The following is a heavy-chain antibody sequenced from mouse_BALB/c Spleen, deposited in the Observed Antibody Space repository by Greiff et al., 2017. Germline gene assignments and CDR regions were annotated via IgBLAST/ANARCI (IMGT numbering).Heavy chain of an antibody. CDR1: GFTFSDYY. Sequence: EVKLVESGGGLVKPGGSLKLSCAASGFTFSDYYMYWVRQTPEKRLEWVATISDGGSYTYYPDSVKGRFTISRDNAKNNLYLQMSSLKSEDTAMYYCAREYYYDRDYAMDYWGQGTSVTVSS. CDR2: ISDGGSYT. J-gene: IGHJ4*01. CDR3: AREYYYDRDYAMDY. D-gene: IGHD1-1*01. V-gene: IGHV5-4*02.